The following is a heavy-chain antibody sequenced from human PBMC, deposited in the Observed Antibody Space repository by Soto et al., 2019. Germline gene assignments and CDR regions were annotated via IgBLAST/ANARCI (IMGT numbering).Heavy chain of an antibody. J-gene: IGHJ2*01. CDR2: INDRGSI. V-gene: IGHV4-34*01. CDR1: GGSFSGYY. D-gene: IGHD3-9*01. CDR3: ARESHDILTGPPWVWYFDL. Sequence: QVQLQQWGAGPLRPLETLSLTCGVSGGSFSGYYWAWMRPSPGKGLEWIGEINDRGSINYNPSLKSRVSISVDTSKNHYSLNLRSVTAADTAVYYCARESHDILTGPPWVWYFDLWGRGTLVTVSS.